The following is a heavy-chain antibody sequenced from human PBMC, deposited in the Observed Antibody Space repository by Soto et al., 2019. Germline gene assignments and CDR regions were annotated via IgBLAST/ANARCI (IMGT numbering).Heavy chain of an antibody. V-gene: IGHV1-69*13. Sequence: ASVKVSCKASGGTFSSYAISWVRQAPGQGLEWMGGIIPIFGTANYAQKFQGRVTITADESTSTAYMELSSLRSEDTAVYYCARDHSGSYWFDPWGQGTLVTVSS. CDR1: GGTFSSYA. CDR2: IIPIFGTA. CDR3: ARDHSGSYWFDP. J-gene: IGHJ5*02. D-gene: IGHD1-26*01.